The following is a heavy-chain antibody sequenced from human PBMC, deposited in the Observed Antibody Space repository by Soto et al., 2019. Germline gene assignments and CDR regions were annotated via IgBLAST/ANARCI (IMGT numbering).Heavy chain of an antibody. D-gene: IGHD2-2*01. V-gene: IGHV1-18*01. Sequence: ASVKVSCKASGYTLTSYGISWVRQAPGQGLEWMGWISAYNGNTNYAQKLQGRVTMTTDTSTSTAYMELRSLRSDDTAVYYCARDPGYCSSTSCPQPSDYWGQGTLVTVSS. CDR1: GYTLTSYG. J-gene: IGHJ4*02. CDR2: ISAYNGNT. CDR3: ARDPGYCSSTSCPQPSDY.